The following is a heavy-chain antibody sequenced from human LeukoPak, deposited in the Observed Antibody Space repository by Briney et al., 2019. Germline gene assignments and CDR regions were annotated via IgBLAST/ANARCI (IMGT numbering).Heavy chain of an antibody. D-gene: IGHD3-10*01. Sequence: PSETLSLTCAVYGGSFSGYYWSWIRQPPGKGLEWIGRIYTSGSTNYNPSLKSRVTMSVDTSKNQFSLKLSSVTAADTAVYYCARETTMVRGVIDYWGQGTLVTVSS. V-gene: IGHV4-59*10. CDR1: GGSFSGYY. CDR2: IYTSGST. J-gene: IGHJ4*02. CDR3: ARETTMVRGVIDY.